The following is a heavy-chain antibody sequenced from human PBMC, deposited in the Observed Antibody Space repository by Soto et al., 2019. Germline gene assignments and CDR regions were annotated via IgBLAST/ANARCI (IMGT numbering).Heavy chain of an antibody. V-gene: IGHV1-69*12. J-gene: IGHJ3*01. CDR2: ITPMFGVP. Sequence: QVHLVQSGAEVKEPGSSVRVSCKASGGSFHNFAFNWVRQAPGQGLQWMGDITPMFGVPEYAQNLQDRLTITADDSPGAIYMELRRLRSEDPAMYYCAKDAGETLGFYFWGPGTMVTVSS. CDR1: GGSFHNFA. CDR3: AKDAGETLGFYF. D-gene: IGHD3-16*01.